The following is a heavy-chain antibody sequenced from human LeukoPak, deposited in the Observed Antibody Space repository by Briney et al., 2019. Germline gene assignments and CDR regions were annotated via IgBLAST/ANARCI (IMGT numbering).Heavy chain of an antibody. CDR2: IYRTGTT. J-gene: IGHJ5*02. V-gene: IGHV4-4*07. CDR1: DTSIHTYY. Sequence: SETLSLTCTVSDTSIHTYYWSWIRQPAGKGLEWIGHIYRTGTTNYNPSLKSRVTMSIDTSKNQFSLKLSSVTAADTAVYYCARHRWSTVTTIPWFDPWGQGTLVTVSS. CDR3: ARHRWSTVTTIPWFDP. D-gene: IGHD4-17*01.